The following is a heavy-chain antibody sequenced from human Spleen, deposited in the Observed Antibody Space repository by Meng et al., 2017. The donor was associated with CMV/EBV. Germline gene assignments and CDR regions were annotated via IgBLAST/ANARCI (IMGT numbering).Heavy chain of an antibody. Sequence: SVKVSCKASGYSYIPYGISWVRQAPGQGLEWMGKFIPMIGIANYAQKFQGRVTITADKPTSTTYMELSGLRSEDTAVYYCARDDNPAKFDPWGQGTLVTVSS. CDR2: FIPMIGIA. CDR3: ARDDNPAKFDP. V-gene: IGHV1-69*04. J-gene: IGHJ5*02. CDR1: GYSYIPYG. D-gene: IGHD5-24*01.